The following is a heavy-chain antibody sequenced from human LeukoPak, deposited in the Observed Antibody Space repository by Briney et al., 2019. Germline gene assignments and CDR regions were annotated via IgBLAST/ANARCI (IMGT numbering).Heavy chain of an antibody. V-gene: IGHV3-23*01. CDR1: GFTFSSYA. CDR2: ISGSGGST. CDR3: AKDRGVEDDAFDI. Sequence: GGSLRLSCAASGFTFSSYAMSWVRQAPGKGLELVSAISGSGGSTYYADSVKGRFTISRDNSKNTLYLQMNSLRAEDTAVYYCAKDRGVEDDAFDIWGQGTMVTVSS. D-gene: IGHD3-10*01. J-gene: IGHJ3*02.